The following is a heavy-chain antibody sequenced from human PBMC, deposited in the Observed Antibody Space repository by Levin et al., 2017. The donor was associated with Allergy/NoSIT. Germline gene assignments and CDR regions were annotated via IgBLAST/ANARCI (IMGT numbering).Heavy chain of an antibody. CDR2: ISSSSSYT. Sequence: GGSLRLSCAASGFTFSDYYMSWIRQAPGKGLEWVSYISSSSSYTNYADSVKGRFTISRDNAKNSLYLQMNSLRAEDTAVYYCARDGEVAPGLLDPWGQGTLVTVSS. CDR3: ARDGEVAPGLLDP. CDR1: GFTFSDYY. D-gene: IGHD5-24*01. V-gene: IGHV3-11*05. J-gene: IGHJ5*02.